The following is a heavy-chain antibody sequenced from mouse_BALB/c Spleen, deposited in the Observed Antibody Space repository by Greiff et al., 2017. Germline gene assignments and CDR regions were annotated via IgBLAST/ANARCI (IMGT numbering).Heavy chain of an antibody. CDR1: GYTFSSYW. CDR2: ILPGSGST. CDR3: ARGAIHYYGYPFAY. J-gene: IGHJ3*01. Sequence: QVQLQQSGAELMKPGASVKISCKATGYTFSSYWIEWVKQRPGHGLEWIGEILPGSGSTNYNEKFKGKATFTADTSSNTAYMQLSSLTSEDSAVYYCARGAIHYYGYPFAYWGQGTLVTVSA. D-gene: IGHD1-2*01. V-gene: IGHV1-9*01.